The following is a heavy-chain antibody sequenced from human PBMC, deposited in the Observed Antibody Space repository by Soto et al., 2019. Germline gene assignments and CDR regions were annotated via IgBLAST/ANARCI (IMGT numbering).Heavy chain of an antibody. D-gene: IGHD6-13*01. CDR3: ARGSSGYISSWYYFDY. V-gene: IGHV3-23*01. Sequence: EVKLLESGGGLVQPGGSLRLSCATSGFTFSSYAMSWVRQAPGKGLEWVSVISGSDGSTYYADSVKGRFTISRDNSKNTVSLLMNSLRAEDTAVYFCARGSSGYISSWYYFDYWGRGTLVTVSS. J-gene: IGHJ4*02. CDR1: GFTFSSYA. CDR2: ISGSDGST.